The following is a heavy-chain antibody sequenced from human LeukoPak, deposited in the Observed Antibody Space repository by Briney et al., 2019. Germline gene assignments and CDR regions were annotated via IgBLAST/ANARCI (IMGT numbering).Heavy chain of an antibody. Sequence: KPSETLSLTCAVYGGSFSGYYWSWIRQPPGKGLEWIGEINHSGGTNYNPSLKSRVTISVDTSKNQFSLKLSSVTAADTAVYYCARANYYDSSGYSYWGQGTLVTVSS. V-gene: IGHV4-34*01. CDR3: ARANYYDSSGYSY. D-gene: IGHD3-22*01. J-gene: IGHJ4*02. CDR1: GGSFSGYY. CDR2: INHSGGT.